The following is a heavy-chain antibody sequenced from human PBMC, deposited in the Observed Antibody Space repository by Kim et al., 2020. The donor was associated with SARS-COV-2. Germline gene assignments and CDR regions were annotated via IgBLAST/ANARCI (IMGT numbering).Heavy chain of an antibody. CDR3: ARIPAKSSAWDYYYGMDV. J-gene: IGHJ6*02. D-gene: IGHD2-2*01. V-gene: IGHV1-69*01. Sequence: QGRVTITADESTSTAYMELSSLRSEDTAVYYCARIPAKSSAWDYYYGMDVWGQGTTVTVSS.